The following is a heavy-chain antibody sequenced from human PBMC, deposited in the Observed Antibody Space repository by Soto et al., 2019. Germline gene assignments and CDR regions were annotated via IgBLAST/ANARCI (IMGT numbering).Heavy chain of an antibody. J-gene: IGHJ4*02. Sequence: QVQLVESGGGVVQPGTSLRLSCAASGFPFSSYGMHWVRQAPGKGLEWVAQISYDGSNKFYADSVKGRFTISRDNSKNTLYLQMSSLRAEDTAVYYCAGGQYYFDYCGQGTVVSVSS. CDR2: ISYDGSNK. CDR1: GFPFSSYG. V-gene: IGHV3-30*03. CDR3: AGGQYYFDY. D-gene: IGHD2-15*01.